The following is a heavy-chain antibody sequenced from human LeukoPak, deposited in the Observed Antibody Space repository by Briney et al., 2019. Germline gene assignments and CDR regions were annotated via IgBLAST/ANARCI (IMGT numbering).Heavy chain of an antibody. CDR2: IYSGGST. Sequence: GGSLRLSCAASGFTVSSNYMSWVRQAPGRGQEWVSVIYSGGSTYYADSVKGRFTISRDNSKNTLYLQMNSLRAEDTAVYYCARATYYYDSSGYYVFYFDNWGQGTLVTVSS. CDR1: GFTVSSNY. V-gene: IGHV3-53*01. J-gene: IGHJ4*02. CDR3: ARATYYYDSSGYYVFYFDN. D-gene: IGHD3-22*01.